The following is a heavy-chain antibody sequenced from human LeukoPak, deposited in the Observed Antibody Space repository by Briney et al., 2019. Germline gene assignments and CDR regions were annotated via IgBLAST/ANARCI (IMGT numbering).Heavy chain of an antibody. D-gene: IGHD3-3*01. CDR3: ARGGGTNFGVITD. CDR2: INPKSGGT. CDR1: GYTFTDYY. J-gene: IGHJ4*02. Sequence: ASVKVSCKTSGYTFTDYYLHWVRQAPGQGLEWMGWINPKSGGTNDAQNFQGRVTMTRDTSISTAYMELSRLRSDDTAVYFCARGGGTNFGVITDWGQGTLVTVS. V-gene: IGHV1-2*02.